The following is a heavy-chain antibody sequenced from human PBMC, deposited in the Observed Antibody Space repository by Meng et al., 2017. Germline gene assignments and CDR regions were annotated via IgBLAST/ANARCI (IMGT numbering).Heavy chain of an antibody. J-gene: IGHJ5*02. V-gene: IGHV3-11*01. CDR3: ARGKGWFDP. CDR2: ISSSGSTI. Sequence: QVQLWVSGGGFGKPGGSLSFSCAASGFTFSDYYMSCIRQAPGKGLEWVSYISSSGSTIYYADSVKGRFTISRDNAKNSLYMKMNSLRAEDTAVYYCARGKGWFDPWGQGTLVTVSS. CDR1: GFTFSDYY.